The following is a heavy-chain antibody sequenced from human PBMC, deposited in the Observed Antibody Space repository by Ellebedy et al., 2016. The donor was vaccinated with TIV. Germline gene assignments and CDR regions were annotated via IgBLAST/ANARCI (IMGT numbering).Heavy chain of an antibody. CDR2: INSDGSST. CDR3: ARAGSSGWEAYFDL. Sequence: GESLKISCAASGFTFTQYWLHWVRQAPGKGPVWVSRINSDGSSTTYADSVKGRFTIARDNAKNTLYLQMNSLRAEDTAVHYCARAGSSGWEAYFDLWGRGTLVTVSS. D-gene: IGHD6-19*01. V-gene: IGHV3-74*01. J-gene: IGHJ2*01. CDR1: GFTFTQYW.